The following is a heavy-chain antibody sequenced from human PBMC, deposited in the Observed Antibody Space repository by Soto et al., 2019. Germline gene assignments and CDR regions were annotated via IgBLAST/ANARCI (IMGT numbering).Heavy chain of an antibody. V-gene: IGHV3-23*01. CDR2: ISGSGGST. J-gene: IGHJ5*02. D-gene: IGHD2-2*01. CDR1: GFTFSSYA. Sequence: GGSLRLSCAASGFTFSSYAMSWVRQAPGKGLEWVSAISGSGGSTYYADSVKGRFTISRDNSKNTLYLQMNSLRAEDTAVYYCAKESPLVVVVPAAMFDPWGQGTLVTVPQ. CDR3: AKESPLVVVVPAAMFDP.